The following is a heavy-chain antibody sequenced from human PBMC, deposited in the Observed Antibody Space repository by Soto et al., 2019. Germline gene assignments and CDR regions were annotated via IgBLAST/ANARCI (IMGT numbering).Heavy chain of an antibody. CDR2: IYYCGST. CDR1: CGSISGSYYY. J-gene: IGHJ3*02. V-gene: IGHV4-31*03. D-gene: IGHD6-13*01. Sequence: QVQLQESGPGLVKPSQTLSLNCTVSCGSISGSYYYWTWIRQHPGKGLEWIGYIYYCGSTPYNPCLQGRVDLAVDTSKNQFSLKLSYLTAADTAVYYGAGGGISFKDRAVSEILVQGTMVTVSS. CDR3: AGGGISFKDRAVSEI.